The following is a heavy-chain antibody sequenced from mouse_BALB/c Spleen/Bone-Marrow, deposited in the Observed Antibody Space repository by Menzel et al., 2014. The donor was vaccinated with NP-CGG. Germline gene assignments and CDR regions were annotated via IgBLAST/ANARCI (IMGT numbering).Heavy chain of an antibody. J-gene: IGHJ1*01. D-gene: IGHD1-1*01. CDR1: RFNIKDTY. CDR3: VYGRDWYFDV. CDR2: IDPANGNT. Sequence: VQLQQSGAELVKPGASVKLSCTASRFNIKDTYMHWVKERPEQGLEWIGRIDPANGNTKYDPKFQGKATITADTSSNTAYLQLSSLTSEDTAVYYCVYGRDWYFDVWGAGTTVTVSS. V-gene: IGHV14-3*02.